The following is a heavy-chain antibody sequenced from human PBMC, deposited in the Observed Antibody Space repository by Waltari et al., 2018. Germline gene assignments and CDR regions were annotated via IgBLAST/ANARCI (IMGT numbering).Heavy chain of an antibody. CDR3: ARKRSSGWYQADAFDI. D-gene: IGHD6-19*01. CDR1: GGSISSYY. Sequence: QVQLQESGPGLVKPSETLSLTCTVSGGSISSYYWSWIRQPPGKGLEWIGYIYYRGSTNYNPSLKSRVTISVDTSKNQFSLKLSSVTAADTAVYYCARKRSSGWYQADAFDIWGQGTMVTVSS. V-gene: IGHV4-59*01. J-gene: IGHJ3*02. CDR2: IYYRGST.